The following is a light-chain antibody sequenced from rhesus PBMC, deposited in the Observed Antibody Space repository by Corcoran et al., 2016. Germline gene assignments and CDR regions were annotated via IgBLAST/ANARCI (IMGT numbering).Light chain of an antibody. Sequence: EIVMTQSPATLSLSPGETATLSCRARESDGSYLAWYQQKPGQAPKLLVHSTYFRATGIPDRFSGSGSRTEFTLPISSLEPEDVGIYPCQQYNDLWTFGQGTKVEIK. CDR3: QQYNDLWT. J-gene: IGKJ1*01. CDR2: STY. V-gene: IGKV3-40*03. CDR1: ESDGSY.